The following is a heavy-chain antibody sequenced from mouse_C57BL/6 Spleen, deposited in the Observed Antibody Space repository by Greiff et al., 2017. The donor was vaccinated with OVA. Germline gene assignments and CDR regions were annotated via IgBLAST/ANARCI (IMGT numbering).Heavy chain of an antibody. D-gene: IGHD1-1*01. CDR3: ARGDYGRIEN. CDR1: GYTFTSYW. V-gene: IGHV1-55*01. J-gene: IGHJ2*01. Sequence: VQLQQSGAELVKPGASVKMSCKASGYTFTSYWITWVKQRPGQGLEWIGDIYPGSGGTNYNEKFKSKATLTVDTSSSTAYMQLSSLTSKDAAVCYCARGDYGRIENWGQDTTLTVSS. CDR2: IYPGSGGT.